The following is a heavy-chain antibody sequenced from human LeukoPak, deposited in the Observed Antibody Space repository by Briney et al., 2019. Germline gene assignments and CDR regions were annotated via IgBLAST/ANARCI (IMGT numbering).Heavy chain of an antibody. Sequence: GGSLRLSCAASGFTFDDYAMHWVRQAPGKGLEWVSGISWNSGSIGYADSVKGRFTISRDNAKNSLYLQMNGLRAEDTALYYCAKDSGYDGFFDLWGRGTLVTVSS. CDR3: AKDSGYDGFFDL. J-gene: IGHJ2*01. CDR2: ISWNSGSI. CDR1: GFTFDDYA. V-gene: IGHV3-9*01. D-gene: IGHD5-12*01.